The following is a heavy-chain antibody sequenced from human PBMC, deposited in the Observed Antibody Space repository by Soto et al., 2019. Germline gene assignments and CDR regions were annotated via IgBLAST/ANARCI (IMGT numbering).Heavy chain of an antibody. Sequence: ASVKVSFKASGYTFTSYAMHWLRQAPGQRLEWMGWINAGNGNTKYSQKFQGRVTITRDTSASTAYMELSSLRSEDTAVYYCARDATRYNWNYASFYYYYGMDVWGQGTTVTVSS. CDR2: INAGNGNT. D-gene: IGHD1-7*01. CDR3: ARDATRYNWNYASFYYYYGMDV. J-gene: IGHJ6*02. CDR1: GYTFTSYA. V-gene: IGHV1-3*01.